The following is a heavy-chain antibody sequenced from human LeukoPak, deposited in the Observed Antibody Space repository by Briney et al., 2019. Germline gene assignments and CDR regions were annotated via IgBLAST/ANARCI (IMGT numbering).Heavy chain of an antibody. CDR1: GFTFSNYW. V-gene: IGHV3-7*01. J-gene: IGHJ4*02. CDR3: VRPSSYSDGWGSDH. CDR2: INRDGSEK. Sequence: PGGSLRLSRVPSGFTFSNYWMSWVRQAPGKGLEWVANINRDGSEKNSVDSVKGRLTISRDNAKNSMYLQMNSLRADDTAVYYCVRPSSYSDGWGSDHWGQGTPVTVYS. D-gene: IGHD2-21*01.